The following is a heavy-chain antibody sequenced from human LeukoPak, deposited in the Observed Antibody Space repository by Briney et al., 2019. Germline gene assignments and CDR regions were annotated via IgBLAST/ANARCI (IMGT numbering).Heavy chain of an antibody. CDR2: ISSSSSYI. V-gene: IGHV3-21*01. J-gene: IGHJ4*02. CDR3: ARDGVVTAFEY. Sequence: GGSLRLSCAASGFTFSSYSMNWVRQAQGKGLEWVSSISSSSSYIYYADSVKGRFTISRDNAKNSLYLQMNSLRAEDTAVYYCARDGVVTAFEYWGQGTLVTVSS. D-gene: IGHD2-21*02. CDR1: GFTFSSYS.